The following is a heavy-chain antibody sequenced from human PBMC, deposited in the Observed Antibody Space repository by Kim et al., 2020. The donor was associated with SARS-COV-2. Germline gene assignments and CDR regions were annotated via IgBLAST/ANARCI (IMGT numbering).Heavy chain of an antibody. Sequence: ASVKVSCKASGYTFTGYYMHWVRQAPGQGLEWMGWINPNSGGTNYAQKFQGRVTMTRDTSISTAYMELSRLRSDDTAVYYCATERGIYGLGSYGLFDYWGQGTLVTVSS. D-gene: IGHD3-10*01. CDR3: ATERGIYGLGSYGLFDY. V-gene: IGHV1-2*02. CDR1: GYTFTGYY. J-gene: IGHJ4*02. CDR2: INPNSGGT.